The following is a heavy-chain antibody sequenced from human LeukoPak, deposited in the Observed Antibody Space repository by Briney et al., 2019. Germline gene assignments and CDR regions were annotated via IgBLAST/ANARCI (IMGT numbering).Heavy chain of an antibody. J-gene: IGHJ6*04. CDR3: ASWGIAAAGTSV. CDR1: GGSISSYY. V-gene: IGHV4-59*12. CDR2: IYYSGST. Sequence: SETLSLTCTVSGGSISSYYWSWIRQPPGKGLEWIGYIYYSGSTYYNPSLKSRVTISVDTSKNQFSLKLSSVTAADTAVYYCASWGIAAAGTSVWGKGTTVTVSS. D-gene: IGHD6-13*01.